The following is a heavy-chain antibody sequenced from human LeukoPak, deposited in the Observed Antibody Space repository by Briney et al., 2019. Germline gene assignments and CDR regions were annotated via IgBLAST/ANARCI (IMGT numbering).Heavy chain of an antibody. Sequence: PGGSLRLSCAASGFTFSSYSMNWVRQAPGKGLEWVSSISSSSSYIYYADSVKGRFTISRDNAKNSLYLQMNSLRAEDTAVYYCARGERAWSAFDIWGQGTMVTVSS. V-gene: IGHV3-21*01. CDR1: GFTFSSYS. CDR3: ARGERAWSAFDI. CDR2: ISSSSSYI. J-gene: IGHJ3*02. D-gene: IGHD1-1*01.